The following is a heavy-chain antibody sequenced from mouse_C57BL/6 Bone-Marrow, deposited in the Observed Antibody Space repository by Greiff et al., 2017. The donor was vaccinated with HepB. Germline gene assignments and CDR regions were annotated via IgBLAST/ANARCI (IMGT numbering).Heavy chain of an antibody. CDR2: SRNKANDYTT. V-gene: IGHV7-1*01. CDR3: ARDSNCVPFAY. J-gene: IGHJ3*01. D-gene: IGHD4-1*01. Sequence: EVQVVESGGGLVQSGRSLRLSCATSGFTFSAFYMEWVRQAPGKGLEWIAASRNKANDYTTEYSASVKGRFIVSRDTSQSILYLQMNALRAEDSAIYYCARDSNCVPFAYWGQGTLVTVSA. CDR1: GFTFSAFY.